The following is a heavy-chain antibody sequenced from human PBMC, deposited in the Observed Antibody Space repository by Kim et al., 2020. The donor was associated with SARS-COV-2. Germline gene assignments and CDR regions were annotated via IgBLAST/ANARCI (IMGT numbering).Heavy chain of an antibody. Sequence: TYYADSVKGRFTISRDNSKNTLYLQMNSLRAEDTAVYYCARGGLAGAFDIWGQGTMVTVSS. CDR2: T. CDR3: ARGGLAGAFDI. V-gene: IGHV3-66*01. D-gene: IGHD3-9*01. J-gene: IGHJ3*02.